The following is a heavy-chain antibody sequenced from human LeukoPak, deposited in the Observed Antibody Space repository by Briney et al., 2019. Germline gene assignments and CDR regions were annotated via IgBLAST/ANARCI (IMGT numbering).Heavy chain of an antibody. Sequence: GGSLRLSCAASGFTFSDHWMTWVRQAPGKRLEWVANIKEDGSGKYYADSVKGRFTVSRDNAKNSLSLQMNSLGAEDTAVYYCARHIPRGNNYFDCWGQGTLVTVSS. D-gene: IGHD1/OR15-1a*01. CDR1: GFTFSDHW. V-gene: IGHV3-7*01. J-gene: IGHJ4*02. CDR3: ARHIPRGNNYFDC. CDR2: IKEDGSGK.